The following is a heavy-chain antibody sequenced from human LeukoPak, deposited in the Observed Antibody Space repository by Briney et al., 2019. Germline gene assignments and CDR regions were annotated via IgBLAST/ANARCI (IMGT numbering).Heavy chain of an antibody. D-gene: IGHD6-19*01. CDR3: AREEQWLAFDY. CDR1: GGSISSGGYY. V-gene: IGHV4-30-2*01. CDR2: INHSGST. Sequence: PSQTLSLTCTVSGGSISSGGYYWSWIRQPPGKEVEWIGEINHSGSTNYNPSLKSRVTISVDTSKNQFSLKLSSVTAADAAVYYCAREEQWLAFDYWGQGTLVTVSS. J-gene: IGHJ4*02.